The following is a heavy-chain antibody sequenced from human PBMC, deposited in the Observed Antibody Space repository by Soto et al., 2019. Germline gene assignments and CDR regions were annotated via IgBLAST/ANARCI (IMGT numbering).Heavy chain of an antibody. D-gene: IGHD2-8*01. V-gene: IGHV3-13*01. CDR2: IGTAGDT. CDR1: GFAFRSSD. Sequence: EVQLVESGGGLVQPGGSLRLSCAASGFAFRSSDLDWVRQASGKGLEWVSAIGTAGDTYYPGSVKGRFTASRENGKNSFYLQMNSLRDEDTAVYYCARAPFCSNGLCYINYAMDVWGQGTTVIVSS. CDR3: ARAPFCSNGLCYINYAMDV. J-gene: IGHJ6*02.